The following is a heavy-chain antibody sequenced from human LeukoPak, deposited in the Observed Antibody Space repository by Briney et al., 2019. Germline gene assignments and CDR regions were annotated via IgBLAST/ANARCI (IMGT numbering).Heavy chain of an antibody. V-gene: IGHV1-69*06. CDR1: GGTFSSYA. J-gene: IGHJ6*03. D-gene: IGHD6-19*01. CDR2: IIPIFGTA. Sequence: GASVKVSCKASGGTFSSYAISWVRQAPGQGLEWMGGIIPIFGTANYAQKFQGRVTITADKSTSTAYMGLSSLRSEDTAVYYCASLPIAVAGTRQYYYYMDVWGKGTTVTVSS. CDR3: ASLPIAVAGTRQYYYYMDV.